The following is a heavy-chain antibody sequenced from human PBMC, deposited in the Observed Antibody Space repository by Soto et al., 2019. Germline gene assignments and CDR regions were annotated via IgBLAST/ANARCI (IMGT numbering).Heavy chain of an antibody. CDR3: AKELVGGSYFGDAFDI. D-gene: IGHD1-26*01. CDR2: ISGSGGST. V-gene: IGHV3-23*01. Sequence: GGSLRLSCAASGFTFGSYAMSWVRQAPGKGLEWVSAISGSGGSTYYADSVKGRFTISRDNSKNTLYLQMNSLRAEDTAVYYCAKELVGGSYFGDAFDIWGQGTMVTVSS. CDR1: GFTFGSYA. J-gene: IGHJ3*02.